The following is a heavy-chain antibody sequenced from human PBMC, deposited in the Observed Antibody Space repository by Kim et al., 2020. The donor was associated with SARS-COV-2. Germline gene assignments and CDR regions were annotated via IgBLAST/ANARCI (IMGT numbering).Heavy chain of an antibody. D-gene: IGHD6-13*01. V-gene: IGHV3-73*01. Sequence: GGSLRLSCAASGFTFSDSAMYWVRQASGKGLEWVGRIRSKANSYATAYAASVKGSFTISRDDYKNTAYLQMNSLKTEDTAIYYCTRVPPYSNSWWDAFDIWGQGTMVTVSS. CDR2: IRSKANSYAT. CDR1: GFTFSDSA. CDR3: TRVPPYSNSWWDAFDI. J-gene: IGHJ3*02.